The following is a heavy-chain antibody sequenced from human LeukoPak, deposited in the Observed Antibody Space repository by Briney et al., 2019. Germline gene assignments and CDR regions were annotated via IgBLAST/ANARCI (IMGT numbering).Heavy chain of an antibody. CDR3: ASFVPNSSSSRYYYYYMDV. J-gene: IGHJ6*03. Sequence: ASVKVSCKASGYTFTAYYKHWVRQAPGQGLEWMGWINPNSGGTNYAQKFQGRVTMTRDTSISTAYMELSRLRSDDAAVYYCASFVPNSSSSRYYYYYMDVWGKGTTVTVSS. CDR2: INPNSGGT. V-gene: IGHV1-2*02. CDR1: GYTFTAYY. D-gene: IGHD6-6*01.